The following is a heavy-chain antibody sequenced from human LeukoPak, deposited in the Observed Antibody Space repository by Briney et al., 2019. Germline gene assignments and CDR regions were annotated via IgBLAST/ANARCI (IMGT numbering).Heavy chain of an antibody. J-gene: IGHJ4*02. CDR2: IYYTGNS. CDR1: GDSIGGSSHY. D-gene: IGHD3-22*01. V-gene: IGHV4-39*07. CDR3: VRDRYYYDSSNYSVRAFDY. Sequence: NPSETLSLTCTASGDSIGGSSHYWGWIRQRPGMGLEWIGSIYYTGNSYYVPSLQSRVTISVDTSKNHFSLKLNSVTAADTAMYYCVRDRYYYDSSNYSVRAFDYWGQGTLVIVSS.